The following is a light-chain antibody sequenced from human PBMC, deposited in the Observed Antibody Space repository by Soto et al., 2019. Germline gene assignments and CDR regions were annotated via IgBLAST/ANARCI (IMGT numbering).Light chain of an antibody. J-gene: IGKJ4*01. CDR3: LQDVAYPLT. CDR1: QGVSND. CDR2: AAS. V-gene: IGKV1-6*01. Sequence: GARVTITCRASQGVSNDVGWYQQKPGKAPRLLIYAASTLQSGVPSRFSGSQSATDFTLTISSPQPEDFATYYCLQDVAYPLTFGGGTKVEIK.